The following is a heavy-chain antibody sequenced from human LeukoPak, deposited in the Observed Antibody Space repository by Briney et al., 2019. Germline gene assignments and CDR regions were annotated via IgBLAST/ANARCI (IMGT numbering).Heavy chain of an antibody. CDR1: GESFSGNF. D-gene: IGHD6-25*01. J-gene: IGHJ4*02. CDR3: ARGGGRAKAFYFDY. V-gene: IGHV4-34*01. Sequence: KTSETLSLTCAVSGESFSGNFWTWIRQSPVKGLEWIGEIDNNGITNYNPSLKSRVTMSDDTTRKRFSLRLTSENAADTGVYYCARGGGRAKAFYFDYWGQGSLVTVSS. CDR2: IDNNGIT.